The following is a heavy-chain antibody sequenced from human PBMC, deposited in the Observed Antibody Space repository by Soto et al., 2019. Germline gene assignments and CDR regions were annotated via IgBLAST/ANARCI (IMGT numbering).Heavy chain of an antibody. CDR1: GFTFSDYY. D-gene: IGHD3-10*01. Sequence: PGGSLRLSCAASGFTFSDYYMSWIRQAPGKGLEWVSYISSSGSTIYYADSVKGRFTISRDNAKNSLYLQMNSLRAEDTAVYYCARDWRSHYGSGSYYNRYSELWGRGTLVTVSS. V-gene: IGHV3-11*01. CDR2: ISSSGSTI. CDR3: ARDWRSHYGSGSYYNRYSEL. J-gene: IGHJ2*01.